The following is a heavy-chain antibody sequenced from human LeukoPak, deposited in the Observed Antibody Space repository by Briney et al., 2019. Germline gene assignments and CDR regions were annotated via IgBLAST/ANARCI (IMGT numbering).Heavy chain of an antibody. CDR2: ISSSGSNI. V-gene: IGHV3-48*03. CDR3: ARGRGYYYMDV. J-gene: IGHJ6*03. CDR1: GFTFNTYE. Sequence: PGGSLRLSCAASGFTFNTYEMTWIRQAPGTGLEWVSYISSSGSNIYYADSVKGRFTISRDNAKNSLYLQMHSLRAEDTAVYYCARGRGYYYMDVWGKGTTVTISS.